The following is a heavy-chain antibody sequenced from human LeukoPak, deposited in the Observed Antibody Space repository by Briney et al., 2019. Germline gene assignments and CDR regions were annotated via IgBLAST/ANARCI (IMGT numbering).Heavy chain of an antibody. CDR1: GGSFSGYH. J-gene: IGHJ4*02. V-gene: IGHV4-34*01. CDR2: INHRGST. CDR3: ASTSAMVYLDY. D-gene: IGHD5-18*01. Sequence: SETLSLTCAVYGGSFSGYHWSWIRQPPGKGLEWIGEINHRGSTNYNPSLKSRVTISVDTSKNQFSLKLSSVTAADTAVYYCASTSAMVYLDYWGQGTLVTVSS.